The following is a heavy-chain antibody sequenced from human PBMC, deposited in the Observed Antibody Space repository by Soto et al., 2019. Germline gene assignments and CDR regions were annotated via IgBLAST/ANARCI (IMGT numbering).Heavy chain of an antibody. D-gene: IGHD5-12*01. CDR3: ARDDSRYSGYDSGPDY. J-gene: IGHJ4*02. CDR2: ISYDGSNK. Sequence: QVQLVESGGGVVQPGRSLRLSCAASGFTFSSYAMHWVRQAPGKGLEWVAVISYDGSNKYYADSVKGRFTISRDNSKNTLYLQMNSLRAEDTAVYYCARDDSRYSGYDSGPDYWGQGTLVTVSS. CDR1: GFTFSSYA. V-gene: IGHV3-30-3*01.